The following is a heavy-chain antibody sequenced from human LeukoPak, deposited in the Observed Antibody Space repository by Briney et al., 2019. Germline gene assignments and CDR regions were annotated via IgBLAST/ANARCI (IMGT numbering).Heavy chain of an antibody. J-gene: IGHJ4*02. CDR1: GFTFDDYG. CDR3: ARLKAAAGSNFDY. Sequence: GGSLRLSCAAPGFTFDDYGMSWVRQAPGKGLEWVSGINWNGGSTSYADSVKGRFTISRDTAKDSLYLQMNSLRAEDTALYYCARLKAAAGSNFDYWGQGTLVTVSS. D-gene: IGHD6-13*01. V-gene: IGHV3-20*04. CDR2: INWNGGST.